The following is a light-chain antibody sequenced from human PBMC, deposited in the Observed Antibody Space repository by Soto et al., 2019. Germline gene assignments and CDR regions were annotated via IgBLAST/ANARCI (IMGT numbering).Light chain of an antibody. CDR2: GAS. J-gene: IGKJ1*01. V-gene: IGKV3-20*01. CDR1: SRVSSNN. CDR3: QQYGSLVWT. Sequence: EIVLTQPPVTLSLSPGETATLSCRVSSRVSSNNLACYQNKPGQAPRLLISGASNRATGIPDRFSGSGSGTDFTLTISRLAPEDFAVYYCQQYGSLVWTFGQGTKVDIK.